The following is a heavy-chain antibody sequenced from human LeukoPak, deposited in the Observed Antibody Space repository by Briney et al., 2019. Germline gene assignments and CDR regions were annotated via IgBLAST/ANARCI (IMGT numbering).Heavy chain of an antibody. CDR3: ARDLTMVRGARYRPYNWFDP. Sequence: GASVKVSCKASGYTFTSYGISWVRQAPGQGLEWMGGIIPTFGTANYAQKFQGRVTISADESTSTAYMELSSLRSEDTAVYYCARDLTMVRGARYRPYNWFDPWGQGTLVTVSS. V-gene: IGHV1-69*13. D-gene: IGHD3-10*01. J-gene: IGHJ5*02. CDR1: GYTFTSYG. CDR2: IIPTFGTA.